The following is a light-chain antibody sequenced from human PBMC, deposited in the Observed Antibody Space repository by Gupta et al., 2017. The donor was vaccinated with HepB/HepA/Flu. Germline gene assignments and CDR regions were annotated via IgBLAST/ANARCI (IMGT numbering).Light chain of an antibody. CDR3: QKKTTRKQT. CDR2: GAS. J-gene: IGKJ1*01. CDR1: QSVSSN. V-gene: IGKV3-15*01. Sequence: IVMTQSPATLSVSPGEGATLSCRASQSVSSNLAWYQQKPGQAPRLLIFGASTRATGVKKTFTGSGYRTEFTLTINSLRSADFAVYYCQKKTTRKQTFGQGTKLEIK.